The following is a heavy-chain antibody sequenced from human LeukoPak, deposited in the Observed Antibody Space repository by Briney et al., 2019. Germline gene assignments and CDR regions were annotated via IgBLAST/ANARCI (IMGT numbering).Heavy chain of an antibody. CDR3: ARGQRYCTDGVCYTYFDY. D-gene: IGHD2-8*01. Sequence: GGSLRLSCVASGFSFDDYAMHWVRQAPGKGLEWVSGINWNSGSIGYADSVKGRFTISRDNAKNSLYLQMNSLRAEDTAVYYCARGQRYCTDGVCYTYFDYWGQGTLVTVSS. CDR1: GFSFDDYA. V-gene: IGHV3-9*01. J-gene: IGHJ4*02. CDR2: INWNSGSI.